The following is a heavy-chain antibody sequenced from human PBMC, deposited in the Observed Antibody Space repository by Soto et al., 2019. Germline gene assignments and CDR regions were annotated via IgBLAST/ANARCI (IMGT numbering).Heavy chain of an antibody. CDR1: GFTFSSYG. J-gene: IGHJ4*02. CDR2: ISYDGSNK. CDR3: AKEIDYGDFLWPFDY. V-gene: IGHV3-30*18. D-gene: IGHD4-17*01. Sequence: QVQLVESGGGVVQPGRSLRLSCAASGFTFSSYGMHWVRQAPGKGLEWVAVISYDGSNKYYADSVKGRFTISRDNSKNTLYLQMNSLRAEDTAVYYCAKEIDYGDFLWPFDYWGQGTLVTVSS.